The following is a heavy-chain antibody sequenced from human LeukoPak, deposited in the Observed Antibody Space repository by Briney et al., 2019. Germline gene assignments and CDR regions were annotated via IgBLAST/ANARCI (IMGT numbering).Heavy chain of an antibody. Sequence: PGGSLRLSCAASGFTFSNYWMSWVRQVPGKGLEWLANIKVDGSETYYVDSLKGRFTISRDNAKNSVYLQMNSLRAEDTAVYYCARGPSGYHNNGGQGTLVTVSS. CDR1: GFTFSNYW. J-gene: IGHJ4*02. D-gene: IGHD5-12*01. CDR3: ARGPSGYHNN. CDR2: IKVDGSET. V-gene: IGHV3-7*01.